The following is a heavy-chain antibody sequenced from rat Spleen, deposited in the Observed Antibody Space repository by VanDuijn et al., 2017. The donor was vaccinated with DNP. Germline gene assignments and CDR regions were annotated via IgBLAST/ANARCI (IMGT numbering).Heavy chain of an antibody. CDR2: IGYDGDSN. V-gene: IGHV5-22*01. Sequence: EVRLVESGGGLVQPGRSLKLSCAASGFTFSDYYMAWVRQAPTKGLEWVAYIGYDGDSNYNGDSVQGRFTISRDNAKSTLYLQMNSLRSEDMATYYCARYSLRRVWDYWGQGVMVTVSS. D-gene: IGHD1-11*01. CDR3: ARYSLRRVWDY. J-gene: IGHJ2*01. CDR1: GFTFSDYY.